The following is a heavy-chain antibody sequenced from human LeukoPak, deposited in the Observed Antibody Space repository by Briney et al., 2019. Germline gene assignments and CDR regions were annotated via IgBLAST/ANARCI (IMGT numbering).Heavy chain of an antibody. CDR2: IYYSGSF. Sequence: SESLSLTCTVSGGSINSTSYYWGWIRQTPGKGLEWIGTIYYSGSFYYNLSLMSRVTISVDTSKNQFSLKLTSVTAADTAVYYCARAPRTLGYCSGVTCYTHAFDIWGQGTMVTVSS. D-gene: IGHD2-15*01. CDR1: GGSINSTSYY. J-gene: IGHJ3*02. CDR3: ARAPRTLGYCSGVTCYTHAFDI. V-gene: IGHV4-39*01.